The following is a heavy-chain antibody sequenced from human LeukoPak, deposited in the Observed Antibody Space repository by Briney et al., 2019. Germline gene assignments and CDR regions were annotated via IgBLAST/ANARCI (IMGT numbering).Heavy chain of an antibody. Sequence: GGSLRLSCAASGFTFSDYYMNWIRQAPGKGLEWISYISNSGNSIYQADSVKGRFTISRDNAENSVSLQMDSLRAEDTAVYYCATSFIGSPCTFDYWGRGTLVTVSS. V-gene: IGHV3-11*04. D-gene: IGHD2-8*01. CDR1: GFTFSDYY. CDR2: ISNSGNSI. J-gene: IGHJ4*02. CDR3: ATSFIGSPCTFDY.